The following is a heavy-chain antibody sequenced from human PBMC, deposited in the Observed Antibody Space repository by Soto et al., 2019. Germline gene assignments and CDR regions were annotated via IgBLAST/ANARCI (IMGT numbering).Heavy chain of an antibody. J-gene: IGHJ4*02. V-gene: IGHV1-69*02. CDR2: VNPILSMS. CDR3: ASSYGSGYRAFHY. D-gene: IGHD3-10*01. Sequence: QVQLVQSGAEVKRPGSSVKVSCKASGDTFNFYSINWVRQAPGVGLEWVGRVNPILSMSNYAQRFQGRVTMTAHKSTSTAYMELRSLRSEDTAIYYCASSYGSGYRAFHYWGQGALVTVSS. CDR1: GDTFNFYS.